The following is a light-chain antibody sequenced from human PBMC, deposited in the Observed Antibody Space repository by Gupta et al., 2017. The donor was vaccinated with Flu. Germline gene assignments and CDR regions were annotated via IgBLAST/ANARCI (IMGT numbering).Light chain of an antibody. CDR1: SSDVGAYDY. V-gene: IGLV2-11*01. J-gene: IGLJ2*01. CDR2: DGS. Sequence: SALTQPRSVSGSPGQSVAISCTGTSSDVGAYDYVSWYQQYPGQAPKLIIDDGSKRPSGVPAGFTGSTSGNTATLTLAGREAEDEYYYHCNADGAGMVFGGGTRLTVL. CDR3: NADGAGMV.